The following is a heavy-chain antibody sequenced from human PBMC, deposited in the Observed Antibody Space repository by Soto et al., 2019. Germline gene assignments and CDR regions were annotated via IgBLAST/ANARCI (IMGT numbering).Heavy chain of an antibody. Sequence: QVQLVESGGGLVEPGGSLRLSCAASGFTFSDYSMSWIRQAPGKGLEWVSYISSSSSYTNYADSVKGRFTISRDNAKNSLYLQMNSLRAEDTAVYYCARDLYGDDGSYYGMDVWGQGTTVTVSS. J-gene: IGHJ6*02. V-gene: IGHV3-11*05. CDR3: ARDLYGDDGSYYGMDV. D-gene: IGHD4-17*01. CDR1: GFTFSDYS. CDR2: ISSSSSYT.